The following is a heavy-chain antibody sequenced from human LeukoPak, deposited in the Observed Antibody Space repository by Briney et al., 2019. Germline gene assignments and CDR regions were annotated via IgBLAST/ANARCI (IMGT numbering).Heavy chain of an antibody. CDR2: IYYSGST. Sequence: PSETLSLTCTVSGGSISYYYWSWIRQPPGKGLEWIGYIYYSGSTNYNPSLKSRVTISVDTSKNQFSLKLSSVTAADTAVYYCARRDTMTYAFDIWGQGTMVTVSS. J-gene: IGHJ3*02. V-gene: IGHV4-59*08. CDR3: ARRDTMTYAFDI. D-gene: IGHD3-22*01. CDR1: GGSISYYY.